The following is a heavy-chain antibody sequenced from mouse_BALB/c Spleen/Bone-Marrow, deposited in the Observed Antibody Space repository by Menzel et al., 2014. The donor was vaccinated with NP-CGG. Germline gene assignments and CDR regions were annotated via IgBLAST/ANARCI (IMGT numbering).Heavy chain of an antibody. J-gene: IGHJ4*01. Sequence: VQLQQSGAELVKPGASVKLSCTASGFNIKDTYMHWVKQRPEQGLEWIGRIDPASGNTKYDPKFQGKATITADTSSNTAYLQLSSLSSEDTAVYYCARYGNYCYAVDYWGQGTSVTVSS. V-gene: IGHV14-3*02. CDR3: ARYGNYCYAVDY. D-gene: IGHD2-1*01. CDR1: GFNIKDTY. CDR2: IDPASGNT.